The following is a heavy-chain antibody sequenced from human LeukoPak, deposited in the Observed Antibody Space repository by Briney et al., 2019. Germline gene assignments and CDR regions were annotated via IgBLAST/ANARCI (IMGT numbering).Heavy chain of an antibody. CDR1: GFTFDDYA. CDR2: ISWNSGSI. D-gene: IGHD5-12*01. J-gene: IGHJ4*02. Sequence: PGRSLRLSCAASGFTFDDYAMHWVRQAPGKGLEWVSGISWNSGSIGYADSVKGRSTISRDNAKNSLYLQMNSLRAEDTALYYCAKDEGDSGYDLGYWGQGTLVTVSS. V-gene: IGHV3-9*01. CDR3: AKDEGDSGYDLGY.